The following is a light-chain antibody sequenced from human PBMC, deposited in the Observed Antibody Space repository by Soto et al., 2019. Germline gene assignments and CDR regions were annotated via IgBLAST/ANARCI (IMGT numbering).Light chain of an antibody. Sequence: EIVLTQSPGTLSLSPGERATLSCRASQSVSSSYLAWYQQKPGQAPRPLIYGASSRATGIPDRFSGSGSGTDFTLTISRLEPEDFAVYYCQQYVSSPQTFGQGTKVEIK. CDR2: GAS. V-gene: IGKV3-20*01. CDR1: QSVSSSY. J-gene: IGKJ1*01. CDR3: QQYVSSPQT.